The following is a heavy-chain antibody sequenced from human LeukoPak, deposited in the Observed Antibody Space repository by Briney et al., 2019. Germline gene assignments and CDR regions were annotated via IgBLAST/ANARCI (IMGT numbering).Heavy chain of an antibody. V-gene: IGHV1-69*05. Sequence: SVKVSCKASGYTFTSYGISWVRQAPGQGLEWMGGIIPIFGTANYAQKFQGRVTVTTDESTSTAYMELSSLRSEDTAVYYCAGHPGYNYNYFDYWGQGTLVTVSS. CDR2: IIPIFGTA. D-gene: IGHD1-20*01. CDR3: AGHPGYNYNYFDY. J-gene: IGHJ4*02. CDR1: GYTFTSYG.